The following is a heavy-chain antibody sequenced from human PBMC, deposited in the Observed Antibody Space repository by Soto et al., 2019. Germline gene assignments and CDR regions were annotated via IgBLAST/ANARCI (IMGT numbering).Heavy chain of an antibody. V-gene: IGHV4-30-4*01. Sequence: SETLSLTCSVSGDSISTVDYFWAWIRQPPGQALEYIGYIYKSTTTYYNPSFESRVAISLDTSKSQFSLNVTSVTAADTAVYFCARGRYCLTGRCFPNWFDSWGQGTLVTSPQ. D-gene: IGHD2-15*01. CDR1: GDSISTVDYF. CDR2: IYKSTTT. CDR3: ARGRYCLTGRCFPNWFDS. J-gene: IGHJ5*01.